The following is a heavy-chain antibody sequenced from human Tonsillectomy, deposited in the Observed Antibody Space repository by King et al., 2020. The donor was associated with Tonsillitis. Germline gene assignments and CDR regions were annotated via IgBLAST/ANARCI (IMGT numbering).Heavy chain of an antibody. CDR1: GFTFSSYG. CDR3: AKEHYCHSWWPLVGY. D-gene: IGHD6-13*01. J-gene: IGHJ4*02. Sequence: QLVQSGGGVVQPGRSLRLSCAASGFTFSSYGMHWVRQAPGKGLEWVAVISYDGSNEYYVDSVKGRFTISRDNSKNTLYLQMNSLRAEDTAVYYCAKEHYCHSWWPLVGYWGQGTLVTVSS. V-gene: IGHV3-30*18. CDR2: ISYDGSNE.